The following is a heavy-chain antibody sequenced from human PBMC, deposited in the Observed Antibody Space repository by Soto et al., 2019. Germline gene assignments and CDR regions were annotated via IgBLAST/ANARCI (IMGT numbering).Heavy chain of an antibody. CDR2: IYYSGNT. J-gene: IGHJ5*02. CDR1: GGSVSSGSYY. D-gene: IGHD3-22*01. Sequence: PSETLSLTCTVSGGSVSSGSYYWSWIRQPPGKGLEWIGYIYYSGNTNYNPSLKSRVIISVDTSKNQLSLKLSSVTAADTAVYYCARDRRHYYDSSDYYQSQNSRWFDPWGQGTLVTVSS. V-gene: IGHV4-61*01. CDR3: ARDRRHYYDSSDYYQSQNSRWFDP.